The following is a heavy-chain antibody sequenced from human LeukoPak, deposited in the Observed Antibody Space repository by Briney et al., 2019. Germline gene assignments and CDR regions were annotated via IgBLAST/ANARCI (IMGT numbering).Heavy chain of an antibody. CDR1: VFTFDDYS. J-gene: IGHJ6*02. D-gene: IGHD3-16*01. V-gene: IGHV3-9*01. Sequence: GRSLRLSCAASVFTFDDYSMHWVRQAPWKGLEWVSGISWNSGSIGYADSVKGRFTISRDNAKNSLYLQMSNLRAEDTAVYFCARGGGLDVWGQGATVTVSS. CDR3: ARGGGLDV. CDR2: ISWNSGSI.